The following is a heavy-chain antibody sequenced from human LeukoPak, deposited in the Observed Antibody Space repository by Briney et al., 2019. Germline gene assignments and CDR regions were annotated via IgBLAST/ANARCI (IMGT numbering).Heavy chain of an antibody. CDR1: GFTFSSYA. D-gene: IGHD6-13*01. CDR2: ISGSGGST. J-gene: IGHJ6*03. CDR3: AKEASSWYDGIYYYYMDV. V-gene: IGHV3-23*01. Sequence: GGSLRLSCAASGFTFSSYAMSWVRQAPGKGLEWVSAISGSGGSTYYADSVKGRFTISRDNSKNTLYLQMNSLRAEDTAVYYCAKEASSWYDGIYYYYMDVWGKGTTVTVSS.